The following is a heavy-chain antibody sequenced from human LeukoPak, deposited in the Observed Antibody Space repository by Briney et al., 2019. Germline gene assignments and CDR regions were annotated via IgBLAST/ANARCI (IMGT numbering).Heavy chain of an antibody. CDR3: ASLWATVIDWGAFDI. D-gene: IGHD4-17*01. CDR2: IKQDGSEK. Sequence: GGSLRLSCAAAGFTFSDYWMSWVRQAPGKGLEWVANIKQDGSEKYYVDSVKGRFTISRDNAKNSLSLHMNSLRAEDTAVYYCASLWATVIDWGAFDIWGQGTMITVSS. J-gene: IGHJ3*02. V-gene: IGHV3-7*01. CDR1: GFTFSDYW.